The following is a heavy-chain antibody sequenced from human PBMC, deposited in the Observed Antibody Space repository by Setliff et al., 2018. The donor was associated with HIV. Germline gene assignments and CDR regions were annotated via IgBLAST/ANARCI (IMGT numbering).Heavy chain of an antibody. D-gene: IGHD4-17*01. CDR3: ARGERDYGQQDAFDI. CDR1: GGSISSGGYS. CDR2: IYTSGST. V-gene: IGHV4-61*02. J-gene: IGHJ3*02. Sequence: PSETLSLTCDVSGGSISSGGYSWSWIRQPAGKGLEWIGRIYTSGSTNYNPSLKSRVTISVDTSKNQFSLKLSSVTAADTAVYYCARGERDYGQQDAFDIWGQGTMVTVSS.